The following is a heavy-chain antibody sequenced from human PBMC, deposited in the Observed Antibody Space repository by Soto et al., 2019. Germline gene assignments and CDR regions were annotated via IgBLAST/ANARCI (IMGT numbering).Heavy chain of an antibody. D-gene: IGHD6-13*01. V-gene: IGHV3-21*01. CDR2: ISSSSSYI. Sequence: LRLSCAASGFTFSSYIMNWVRQAPGKGLEWVSSISSSSSYIYYADSVKGRFTISRDNAKNSLYLQMNSVRAEDTAVYYCARELIGSSSWAAGDYWGQGTLVTVSS. J-gene: IGHJ4*02. CDR3: ARELIGSSSWAAGDY. CDR1: GFTFSSYI.